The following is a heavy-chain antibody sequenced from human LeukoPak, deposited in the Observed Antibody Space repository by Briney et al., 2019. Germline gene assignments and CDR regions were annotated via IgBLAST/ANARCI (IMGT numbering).Heavy chain of an antibody. CDR3: AKEGGAAAGYYFDY. CDR1: GFTFSSYD. J-gene: IGHJ4*02. D-gene: IGHD6-13*01. Sequence: GGSLRLSCAASGFTFSSYDMSWVRQAPGKGLEWVSSISGSGGTTYYADSVMGRFTFSRDNSKNTLFLQMNSLRAEDTAVYYCAKEGGAAAGYYFDYWGQGTLVTASS. V-gene: IGHV3-23*01. CDR2: ISGSGGTT.